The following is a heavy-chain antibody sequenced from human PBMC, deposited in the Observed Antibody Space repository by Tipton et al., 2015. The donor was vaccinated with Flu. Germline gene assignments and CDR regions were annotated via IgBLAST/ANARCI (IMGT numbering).Heavy chain of an antibody. CDR2: IYHSGTT. CDR1: GYSIRSAYY. CDR3: ARHTGDSVRGVIDY. V-gene: IGHV4-38-2*01. Sequence: TLSLTCSVSGYSIRSAYYGGWVRRPPGKGLEWIGTIYHSGTTYYNPSLKSRLTISVDTSKNQFSLGLSSVTAADTAVYYCARHTGDSVRGVIDYWGQGTLVTVSS. D-gene: IGHD3-10*02. J-gene: IGHJ4*02.